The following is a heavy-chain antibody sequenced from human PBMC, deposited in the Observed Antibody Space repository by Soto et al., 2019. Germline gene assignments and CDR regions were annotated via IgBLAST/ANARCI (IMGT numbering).Heavy chain of an antibody. D-gene: IGHD5-12*01. CDR2: IKSKTDGGTT. Sequence: SVSNAWMNWVRQAPGKGPEWVGRIKSKTDGGTTDYAAPVKGRFTISRDDSKNTLYLQMNSLKTEDTAVYYCSRDYELDYWGQGTLVTVSS. J-gene: IGHJ4*02. V-gene: IGHV3-15*07. CDR1: SVSNAW. CDR3: SRDYELDY.